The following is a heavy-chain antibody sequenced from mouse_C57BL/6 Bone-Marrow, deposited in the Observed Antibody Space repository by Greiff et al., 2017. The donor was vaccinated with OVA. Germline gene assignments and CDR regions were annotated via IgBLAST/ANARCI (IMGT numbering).Heavy chain of an antibody. Sequence: EVQLQQSGPVLVKPGASVKMSCKASGYTFTDYYMNWVKQSHGKSLEWIGVINPYNGGTSYNQKFKGKATLTVDKSSSTAYMELNSLTSEDSAVYYCARVGLGVYYAMDYWGQGTSVTVSS. CDR3: ARVGLGVYYAMDY. CDR1: GYTFTDYY. CDR2: INPYNGGT. D-gene: IGHD1-1*01. J-gene: IGHJ4*01. V-gene: IGHV1-19*01.